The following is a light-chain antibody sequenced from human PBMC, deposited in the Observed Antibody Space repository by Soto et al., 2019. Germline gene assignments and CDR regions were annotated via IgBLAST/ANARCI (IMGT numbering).Light chain of an antibody. CDR1: QSVSSS. J-gene: IGKJ1*01. CDR3: QQYGSSPPWT. Sequence: EIELTQSPATLSLSPGERATLSCRASQSVSSSLAWYQQKHGQAPRLLISDTSNRATGIPDRFSGSGSGTDFTLTISRLEPEDFAVYYCQQYGSSPPWTFGQGTKVDI. CDR2: DTS. V-gene: IGKV3-20*01.